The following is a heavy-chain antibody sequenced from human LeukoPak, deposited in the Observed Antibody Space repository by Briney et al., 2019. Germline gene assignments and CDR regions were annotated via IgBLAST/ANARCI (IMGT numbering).Heavy chain of an antibody. J-gene: IGHJ3*02. V-gene: IGHV4-59*08. Sequence: SETLSLTCTVSGGSISSYYWSWIRQPPGKGLEWIGYIYYSGNTKYNPSLKSRVTISVDTSKNQFSLKLTSVTAADTAVYYCARAVANTNYAFDIWGQGTMVTVSS. CDR1: GGSISSYY. CDR3: ARAVANTNYAFDI. D-gene: IGHD6-19*01. CDR2: IYYSGNT.